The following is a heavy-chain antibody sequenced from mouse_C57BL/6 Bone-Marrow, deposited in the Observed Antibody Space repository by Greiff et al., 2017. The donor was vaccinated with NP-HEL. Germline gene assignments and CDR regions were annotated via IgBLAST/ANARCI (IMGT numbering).Heavy chain of an antibody. Sequence: QVQLKESGAELARPGASVKLSCKASGYTFTSYGISWVKQRTGQGLEWIGEIYPRSGNTYYNEKFKGKATLTADKSSSTAYMELRSLTSEDSAVYFCARVDNPSSSPFAYWGQGTLVTVSA. J-gene: IGHJ3*01. D-gene: IGHD2-10*02. CDR2: IYPRSGNT. CDR1: GYTFTSYG. CDR3: ARVDNPSSSPFAY. V-gene: IGHV1-81*01.